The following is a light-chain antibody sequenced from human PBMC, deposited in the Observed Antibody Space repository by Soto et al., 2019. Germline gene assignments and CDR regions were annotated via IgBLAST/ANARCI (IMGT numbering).Light chain of an antibody. Sequence: DIQLTQSPSFLSASVGDRVTITCRASQGISSYLAWYQQQPGKAPKLLIYAASTLQSGVPSRFSGSGSGTEFTLTISSLQPEDFATYYFQQLNSYPLTFGGGTKVEIK. CDR2: AAS. CDR3: QQLNSYPLT. J-gene: IGKJ4*01. CDR1: QGISSY. V-gene: IGKV1-9*01.